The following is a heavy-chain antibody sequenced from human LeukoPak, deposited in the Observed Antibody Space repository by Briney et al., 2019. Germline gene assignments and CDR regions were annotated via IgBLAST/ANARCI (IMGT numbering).Heavy chain of an antibody. CDR1: GASVSSGSYY. CDR3: TRGVLVGATGHHFAY. D-gene: IGHD2-8*02. J-gene: IGHJ4*02. V-gene: IGHV4-61*01. CDR2: VRSSGSS. Sequence: SETLSLSCTASGASVSSGSYYWSWIRQPPGEGLEWLGYVRSSGSSNYNPSLKSRVAILVDTPKNQFTLKLSSVTAADTAVYYCTRGVLVGATGHHFAYWGQGTLVTVSS.